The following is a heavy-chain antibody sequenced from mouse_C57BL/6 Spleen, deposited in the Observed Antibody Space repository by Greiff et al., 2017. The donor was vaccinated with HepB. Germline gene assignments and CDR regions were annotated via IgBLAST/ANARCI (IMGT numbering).Heavy chain of an antibody. CDR3: ARPHYGSSPYYFDY. Sequence: QVHVKQSGAELVKPGASVKISCKASGYSFSSYWMNWVKQRPGKGLEWIGQIYPGDGDTNYNGKFKGKATLTADKSSSTAYMQLSSLTSEDSAVYFCARPHYGSSPYYFDYWGQGTTLTVSS. J-gene: IGHJ2*01. CDR1: GYSFSSYW. V-gene: IGHV1-80*01. CDR2: IYPGDGDT. D-gene: IGHD1-1*01.